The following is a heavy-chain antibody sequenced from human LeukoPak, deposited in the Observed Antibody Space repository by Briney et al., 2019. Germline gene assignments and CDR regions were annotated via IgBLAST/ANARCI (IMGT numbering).Heavy chain of an antibody. CDR1: GFTFSSYS. J-gene: IGHJ5*01. Sequence: GGSLRLSCAASGFTFSSYSMNWVRQAPGKGLEWVSSITSSSSYIYYADSVKGRFTISRDNAKNSLYLQMNSLRAEDTSVYYCAREMLPAVPAQSWGQEPWSPSPQ. CDR3: AREMLPAVPAQS. CDR2: ITSSSSYI. D-gene: IGHD6-19*01. V-gene: IGHV3-21*01.